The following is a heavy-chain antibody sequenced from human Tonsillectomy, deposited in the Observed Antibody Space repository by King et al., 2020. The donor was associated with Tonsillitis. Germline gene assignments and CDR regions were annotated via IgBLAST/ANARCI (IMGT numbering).Heavy chain of an antibody. D-gene: IGHD4-17*01. CDR2: ISYDGSNK. CDR1: GFTFSSYG. V-gene: IGHV3-30*02. Sequence: VQLVESGGGVVQSGGSLRLSCAASGFTFSSYGIHWVRQAPGKGLEWVAYISYDGSNKYYADAVKGRFTISRDISKNTVYLQMSSLRVEDTAVYYCAKDRDSGDYEPLGHWGQGTLVTVS. J-gene: IGHJ4*02. CDR3: AKDRDSGDYEPLGH.